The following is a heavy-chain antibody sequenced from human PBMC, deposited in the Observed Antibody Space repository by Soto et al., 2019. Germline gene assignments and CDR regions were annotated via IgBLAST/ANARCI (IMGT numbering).Heavy chain of an antibody. CDR1: GFTLSSYS. CDR3: ARERYSSSSGDGMDV. V-gene: IGHV3-21*01. J-gene: IGHJ6*02. Sequence: PGGSLRLSCAASGFTLSSYSMNWVRQAPGKGLEWVSSISSSSSYIYYADSVKGRFTISRDNAKNSLYLQMNSLRAEDTAVYYCARERYSSSSGDGMDVWGQGTTVTVSS. CDR2: ISSSSSYI. D-gene: IGHD6-6*01.